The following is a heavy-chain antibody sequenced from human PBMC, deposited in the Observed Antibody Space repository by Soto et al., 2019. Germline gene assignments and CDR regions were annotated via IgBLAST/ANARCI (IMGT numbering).Heavy chain of an antibody. CDR2: FFYTGST. CDR1: GGSVSSEHCY. V-gene: IGHV4-61*03. J-gene: IGHJ4*02. D-gene: IGHD5-12*01. CDR3: AGGTDGKKVAY. Sequence: QVQLQESGPGLVKSSETLSLTCTVSGGSVSSEHCYWNWIRQAPGKGLEWIGYFFYTGSTNYNPSLESRLTMSVDMSKNHFSLKLSSVTAADTAVYYCAGGTDGKKVAYWGQGTLVTVSS.